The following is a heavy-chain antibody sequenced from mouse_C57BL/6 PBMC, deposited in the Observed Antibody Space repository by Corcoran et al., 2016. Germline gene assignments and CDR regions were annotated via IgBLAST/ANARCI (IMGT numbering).Heavy chain of an antibody. CDR3: ARRNWDLDAMDY. V-gene: IGHV1-80*01. J-gene: IGHJ4*01. Sequence: QVQLQQSGAELVKPGASVKISCKASGYAFSSYWMNWVKQRPGKGLEWIGQIYPGDGDTNYNGKFKGQDTLTADKSSSTAYMQLSSLTSEDSAVYFCARRNWDLDAMDYWGQGTSVTVSS. CDR2: IYPGDGDT. CDR1: GYAFSSYW. D-gene: IGHD4-1*01.